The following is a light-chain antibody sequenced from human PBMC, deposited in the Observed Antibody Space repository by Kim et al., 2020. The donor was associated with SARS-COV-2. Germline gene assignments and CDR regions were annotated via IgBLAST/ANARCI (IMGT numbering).Light chain of an antibody. Sequence: SYELTQPPSVSVSPGQTPSITCSGDKLGDKYACWYQQRPGQSPVLVIYQDNKRPSGIPERFSGSNSGNTATLTISGTQAMDEADYYCQAWDSSTACVFGTGTKVTVL. CDR2: QDN. CDR1: KLGDKY. V-gene: IGLV3-1*01. J-gene: IGLJ1*01. CDR3: QAWDSSTACV.